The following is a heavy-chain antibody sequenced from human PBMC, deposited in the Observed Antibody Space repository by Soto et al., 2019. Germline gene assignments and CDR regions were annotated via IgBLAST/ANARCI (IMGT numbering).Heavy chain of an antibody. D-gene: IGHD2-15*01. CDR1: GGSISSSNW. V-gene: IGHV4-4*02. CDR3: ARGVAGWVRLGGSWFDY. CDR2: IYHSGST. J-gene: IGHJ4*02. Sequence: QVQLQESGPGLVKPSGTLSLTCAVSGGSISSSNWWSWVRQPPGKGLEWIGEIYHSGSTNYNPSLKSRVTIPVDKSKNQFSLKLCSVTAADTAVYYCARGVAGWVRLGGSWFDYWGQGTLVTVSS.